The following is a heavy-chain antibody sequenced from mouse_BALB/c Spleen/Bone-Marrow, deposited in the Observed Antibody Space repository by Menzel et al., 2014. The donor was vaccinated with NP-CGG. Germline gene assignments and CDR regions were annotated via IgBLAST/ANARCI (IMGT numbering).Heavy chain of an antibody. CDR1: GFNIKDTY. CDR3: ARYGNGLMDY. V-gene: IGHV14-3*02. J-gene: IGHJ4*01. CDR2: IDTANGNT. D-gene: IGHD2-1*01. Sequence: VQLKESGAELVKLGASVKLSCTASGFNIKDTYMHWVKRRPEQGLEWIGRIDTANGNTKYDPKFQGKATITADTSSNTAYLQLSSLTSEDTAVYYCARYGNGLMDYWGQGTSVTVSS.